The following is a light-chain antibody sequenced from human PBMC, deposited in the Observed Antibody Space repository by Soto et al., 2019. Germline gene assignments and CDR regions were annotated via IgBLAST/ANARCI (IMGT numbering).Light chain of an antibody. Sequence: QSALTQPASVSGSPGQSITISCTGTSSDVGGYNYVSWYQQHPGKAPKLIIYDVSNRPSGVSNRFSGSKSGNTASLTISGLQAEDEADYYCSSYTSSREVFGTGTKVTVL. V-gene: IGLV2-14*01. CDR3: SSYTSSREV. CDR2: DVS. CDR1: SSDVGGYNY. J-gene: IGLJ1*01.